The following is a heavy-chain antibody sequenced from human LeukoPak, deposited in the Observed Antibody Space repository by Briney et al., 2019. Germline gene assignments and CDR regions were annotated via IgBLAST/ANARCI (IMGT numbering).Heavy chain of an antibody. V-gene: IGHV1-18*01. Sequence: GASVKVSCKASGYTFTSYGISWVRQAPGHGLEWMGWISAYNGKTNYAQKLQGRVTMTTDTSTSTAYMELRSLRSDDTAVYYCASSEDYDFWSGYYTFDYWGQGTLVTVSS. CDR1: GYTFTSYG. CDR3: ASSEDYDFWSGYYTFDY. CDR2: ISAYNGKT. J-gene: IGHJ4*02. D-gene: IGHD3-3*01.